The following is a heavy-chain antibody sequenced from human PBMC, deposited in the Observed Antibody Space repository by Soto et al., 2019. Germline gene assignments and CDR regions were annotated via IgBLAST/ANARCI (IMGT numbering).Heavy chain of an antibody. Sequence: EVQLVESGGGLVQPGGSLRLSCAASGLTFTSYSMNWVRQAPGKGLEWVSFIHSSSSTIYYADSVKGRFTISRDNAKNSLYLQMNSLRDEDTAVYYCTRERGYTYGFDFWGQGALVTVSS. CDR2: IHSSSSTI. CDR3: TRERGYTYGFDF. CDR1: GLTFTSYS. J-gene: IGHJ4*02. V-gene: IGHV3-48*02. D-gene: IGHD5-18*01.